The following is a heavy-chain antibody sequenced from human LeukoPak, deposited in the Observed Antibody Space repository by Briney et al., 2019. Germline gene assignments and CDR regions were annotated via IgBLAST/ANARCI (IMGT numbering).Heavy chain of an antibody. CDR2: ISDGGDTT. V-gene: IGHV3-23*01. Sequence: GGSLRLSCAASGVTFSNNGMTWVRQAPGKGMEWVTGISDGGDTTYDAGSVKGRFTISRDNAKNTLYLQMNSLRAEDTAVYYCASTNRLDYWGQGTLVTVSS. J-gene: IGHJ4*02. D-gene: IGHD2/OR15-2a*01. CDR1: GVTFSNNG. CDR3: ASTNRLDY.